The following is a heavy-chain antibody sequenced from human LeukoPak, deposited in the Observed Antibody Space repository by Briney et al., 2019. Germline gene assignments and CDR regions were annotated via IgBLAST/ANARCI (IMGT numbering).Heavy chain of an antibody. CDR3: ARHDTGPLWLRPEDAFDI. CDR1: GGSISSYY. Sequence: SETLSLTCTVSGGSISSYYWSWIRQPPGKGLEWIGYIYYSGSTNYNPSLKSRVTISVDTSKNQFSLKLSSVTAADTAVYYCARHDTGPLWLRPEDAFDIWGQGTMVTVSS. D-gene: IGHD2-21*01. V-gene: IGHV4-59*08. CDR2: IYYSGST. J-gene: IGHJ3*02.